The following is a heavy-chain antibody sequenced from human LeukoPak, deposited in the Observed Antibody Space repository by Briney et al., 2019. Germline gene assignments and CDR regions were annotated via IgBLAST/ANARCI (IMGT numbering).Heavy chain of an antibody. CDR1: GFTFRSYW. V-gene: IGHV3-7*01. CDR3: ARDVGGSLDY. D-gene: IGHD1-26*01. Sequence: PGGSLRLSCAASGFTFRSYWMAWVRQAPGKGLEWVANIKEDESAKHQADSVKGRCTISRDNAQNSVYLQMSSLRGEDTAVYYCARDVGGSLDYWGQGTLVTVSS. J-gene: IGHJ4*02. CDR2: IKEDESAK.